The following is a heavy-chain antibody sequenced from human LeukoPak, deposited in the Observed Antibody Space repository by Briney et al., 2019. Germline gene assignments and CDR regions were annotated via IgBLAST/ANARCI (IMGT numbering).Heavy chain of an antibody. J-gene: IGHJ4*02. CDR2: ISSSSSYI. CDR3: ARAITDYYHSSGYSLFEY. D-gene: IGHD3-22*01. V-gene: IGHV3-21*01. CDR1: GLTFSSYS. Sequence: PGGSLRLSCAASGLTFSSYSMNWVRQAPGKWLEWVSSISSSSSYIYYADSVKGRFTISRDNAKNSLYLQMNSLRAEDTAVYYCARAITDYYHSSGYSLFEYWGQGTLVTVSS.